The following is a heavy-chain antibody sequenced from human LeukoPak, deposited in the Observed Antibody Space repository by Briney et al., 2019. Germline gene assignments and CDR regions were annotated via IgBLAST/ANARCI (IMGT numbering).Heavy chain of an antibody. CDR2: ISPSSIYI. CDR3: ARDLTGGEYFDS. J-gene: IGHJ4*02. V-gene: IGHV3-21*01. Sequence: GGSLRLSCAASGFTLSSFKMTWVRQAPGKGLEWVASISPSSIYISYADSLKGRVTLSRDNTKNSVFLQMGSLRAEDAAVYYCARDLTGGEYFDSWGQGTLVSVSS. CDR1: GFTLSSFK. D-gene: IGHD3-16*01.